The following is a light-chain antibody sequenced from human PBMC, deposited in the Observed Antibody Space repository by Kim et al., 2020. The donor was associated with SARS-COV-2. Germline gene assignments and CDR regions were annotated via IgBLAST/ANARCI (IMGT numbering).Light chain of an antibody. CDR3: QQYFNWPYT. V-gene: IGKV3-15*01. Sequence: SVSPGERATLSCRASQSVGNNLAWYQQNPGQAPRLLIYSASTRATDIPTRFSATGSGTEFTLTISSLQSEDFASYYCQQYFNWPYTFGQGTKLEI. CDR1: QSVGNN. J-gene: IGKJ2*01. CDR2: SAS.